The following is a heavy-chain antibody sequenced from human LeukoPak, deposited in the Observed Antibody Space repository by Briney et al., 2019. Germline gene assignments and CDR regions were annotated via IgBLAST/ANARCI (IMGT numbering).Heavy chain of an antibody. J-gene: IGHJ5*02. CDR1: GYTFNNYG. CDR3: ARGAQLDIVVVPAAIGWSFWFDP. V-gene: IGHV1-18*01. D-gene: IGHD2-2*02. CDR2: ISVYNGNT. Sequence: GASVKVSCKASGYTFNNYGISWVRQAPGQGLEWMGCISVYNGNTNHAQKLQGRLTMTTDTSTSTAYMELRSLRSDDTAVYYCARGAQLDIVVVPAAIGWSFWFDPWGQGTLVTVSS.